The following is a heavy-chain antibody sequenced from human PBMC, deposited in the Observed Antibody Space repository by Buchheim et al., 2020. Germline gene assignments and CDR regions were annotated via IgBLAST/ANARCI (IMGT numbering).Heavy chain of an antibody. J-gene: IGHJ5*02. CDR3: ERDKKKQGPGST. D-gene: IGHD1-1*01. CDR2: ISYDGSNK. V-gene: IGHV3-30-3*01. CDR1: GFTFSSYA. Sequence: QVQLVESGGGVVQPGRSLRLSCAASGFTFSSYAMHWVRQAPGKGLEWVAVISYDGSNKYYADSVKGRFTISRDNSKNTLSLQMNSLRAEDTAVYYCERDKKKQGPGSTWGQGTL.